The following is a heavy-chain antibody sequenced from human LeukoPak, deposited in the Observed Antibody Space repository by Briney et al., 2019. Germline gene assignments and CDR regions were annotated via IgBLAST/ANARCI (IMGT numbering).Heavy chain of an antibody. J-gene: IGHJ3*02. V-gene: IGHV1-18*01. D-gene: IGHD4-17*01. CDR3: ARQGGALEAQYDYERNAFDI. Sequence: ASVKVSCKASGYTFTSYGISWVRQAPGQGLEWMGWISAYNGNTNYAQKLQGRVTMTTDTSTSTAYMELRSLRSDDTAVYYCARQGGALEAQYDYERNAFDIWGQGTMVTVSS. CDR1: GYTFTSYG. CDR2: ISAYNGNT.